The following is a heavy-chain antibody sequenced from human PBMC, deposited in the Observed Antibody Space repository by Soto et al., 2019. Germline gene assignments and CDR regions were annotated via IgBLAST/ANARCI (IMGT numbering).Heavy chain of an antibody. D-gene: IGHD1-26*01. CDR2: ISYDGSNK. CDR1: GFTFSSYA. CDR3: ARVRVGKRYYYGMDV. V-gene: IGHV3-30-3*01. J-gene: IGHJ6*02. Sequence: LRLSCAASGFTFSSYAMHWVRQAPGKGLEWVAVISYDGSNKYYADSVKGRFTISRDNSKNTLYLQMNSLRAEDTAVYYCARVRVGKRYYYGMDVWGQGTTVTVSS.